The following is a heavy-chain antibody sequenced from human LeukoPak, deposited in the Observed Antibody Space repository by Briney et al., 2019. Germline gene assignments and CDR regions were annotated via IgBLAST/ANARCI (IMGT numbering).Heavy chain of an antibody. CDR2: ISSSGGST. CDR3: AKGVNSGSYVFGY. D-gene: IGHD1-26*01. V-gene: IGHV3-23*01. CDR1: GFTFSSYS. J-gene: IGHJ4*02. Sequence: GGPLRLSCAASGFTFSSYSMNWVRQAPGKGLEWVSSISSSGGSTYYADSVKGRFTISRDNSKNTLYLQMNSLRAEDTAVYYCAKGVNSGSYVFGYWGQGTLVTVSS.